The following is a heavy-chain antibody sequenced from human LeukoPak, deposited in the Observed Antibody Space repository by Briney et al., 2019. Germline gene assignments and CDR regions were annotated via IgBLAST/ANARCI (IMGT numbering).Heavy chain of an antibody. CDR3: ARQRIGGYSGYDFDY. Sequence: ASVKVSCKASGYTFTGHYMHWVRQAPGQGLEWMGWINPNSGGTNYAQKFQGRVTMTRDTSISTAYMELSRLRSDDTAVYYCARQRIGGYSGYDFDYWGQGTLVTVSS. CDR1: GYTFTGHY. CDR2: INPNSGGT. J-gene: IGHJ4*02. V-gene: IGHV1-2*02. D-gene: IGHD5-12*01.